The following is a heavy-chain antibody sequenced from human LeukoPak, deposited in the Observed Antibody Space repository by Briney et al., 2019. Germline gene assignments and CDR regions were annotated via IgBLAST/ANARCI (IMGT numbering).Heavy chain of an antibody. CDR3: TTGNWGPY. D-gene: IGHD7-27*01. V-gene: IGHV3-15*07. J-gene: IGHJ4*02. CDR2: IKRKTDAGTT. Sequence: KAGGSLRLSCAASGFTFSSYSMNWVRQAPGKGLEWVGRIKRKTDAGTTDYAAPVKGRFTISRDDSKNTLYLQMNSLKTEDTAVYYCTTGNWGPYWGQGTLVTVSS. CDR1: GFTFSSYS.